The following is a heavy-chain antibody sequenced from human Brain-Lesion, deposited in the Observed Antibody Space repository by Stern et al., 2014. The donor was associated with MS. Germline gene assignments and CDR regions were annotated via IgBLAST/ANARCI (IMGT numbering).Heavy chain of an antibody. D-gene: IGHD2-2*01. CDR1: GFIFSDYY. V-gene: IGHV3-11*01. CDR2: ISTTASNI. J-gene: IGHJ4*02. Sequence: VKLVESGGTLVKPGGSLRLSWAASGFIFSDYYMNWIRQAPGQGLEWVSYISTTASNIYYADSVKGRFTISRDNTKNSLFLLMSSLRAEDTAVYYCAISSSRYYFDSWGLGTLVTVSS. CDR3: AISSSRYYFDS.